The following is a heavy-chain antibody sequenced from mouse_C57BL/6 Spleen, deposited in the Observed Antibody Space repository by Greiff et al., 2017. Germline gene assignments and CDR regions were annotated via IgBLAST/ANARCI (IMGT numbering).Heavy chain of an antibody. CDR3: ARQDYDYAENYFDY. Sequence: VQLKESGGDLVKPGGSLKLSCAASGFTFSSYGMSWVRQTPDKRLEWVATISSGGSYTYYPDSVKGRFTISRDNAKNTLYLQMSSLKSEDTAMDYCARQDYDYAENYFDYWGQGTTLTVSS. CDR2: ISSGGSYT. V-gene: IGHV5-6*01. J-gene: IGHJ2*01. CDR1: GFTFSSYG. D-gene: IGHD2-4*01.